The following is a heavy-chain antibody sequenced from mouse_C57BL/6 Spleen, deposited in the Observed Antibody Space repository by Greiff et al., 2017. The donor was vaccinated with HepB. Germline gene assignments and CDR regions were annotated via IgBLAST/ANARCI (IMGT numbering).Heavy chain of an antibody. CDR1: GYSITSGYY. CDR3: AREFHYYGSSNYAMDY. Sequence: EVQVVESGPGLVKPSQSLSLTCSVTGYSITSGYYWNWIRQFPGNKLEWMGYISYDGSNNYNPSLKNRISITRDTSKNQFFLKLNSVTTEDTATYYCAREFHYYGSSNYAMDYWGQGTSVTVSS. D-gene: IGHD1-1*01. CDR2: ISYDGSN. V-gene: IGHV3-6*01. J-gene: IGHJ4*01.